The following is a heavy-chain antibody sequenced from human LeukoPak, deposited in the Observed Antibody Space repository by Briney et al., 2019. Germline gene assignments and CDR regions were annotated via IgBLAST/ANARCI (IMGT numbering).Heavy chain of an antibody. Sequence: PGRSLRLSCAASGFTFDDYAMHWVRQAPGKGLEWVSGISWNSGSIGYADSVKGRFTISRDNAKNSLYLQMNSLRAEDTALYYCAKAKSLNYYFDYWGQGTLVTVSS. V-gene: IGHV3-9*01. CDR3: AKAKSLNYYFDY. CDR2: ISWNSGSI. J-gene: IGHJ4*02. D-gene: IGHD5-24*01. CDR1: GFTFDDYA.